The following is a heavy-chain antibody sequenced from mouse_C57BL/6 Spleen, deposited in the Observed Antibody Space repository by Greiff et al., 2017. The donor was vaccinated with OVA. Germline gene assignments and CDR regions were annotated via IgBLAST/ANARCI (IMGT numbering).Heavy chain of an antibody. D-gene: IGHD2-4*01. CDR3: AYDYDYAMDY. V-gene: IGHV1-81*01. J-gene: IGHJ4*01. CDR1: GYTFTSYG. Sequence: VQLVESGAELARPGASVKLSCKASGYTFTSYGISWVKQRTGQGLEWIGEIYPRSGNTYYNEKFKGKATLTADKSSSTAYMELRSLTSEDSAVYFCAYDYDYAMDYWGQGTSVTVSS. CDR2: IYPRSGNT.